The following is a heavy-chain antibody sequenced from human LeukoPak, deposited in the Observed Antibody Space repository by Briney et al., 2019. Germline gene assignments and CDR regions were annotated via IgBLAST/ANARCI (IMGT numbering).Heavy chain of an antibody. CDR1: GYTFTSYG. V-gene: IGHV1-18*01. CDR3: ARDSSGWYAAFDI. CDR2: ISAYNGNT. J-gene: IGHJ3*02. D-gene: IGHD6-19*01. Sequence: ASVKVSCKASGYTFTSYGISRVRQAPGQGLEWMGWISAYNGNTNYAQKLQGRVTMTTDTSTSTAYMELRSLRSDDTAMYYCARDSSGWYAAFDIWGQGTMVTVSS.